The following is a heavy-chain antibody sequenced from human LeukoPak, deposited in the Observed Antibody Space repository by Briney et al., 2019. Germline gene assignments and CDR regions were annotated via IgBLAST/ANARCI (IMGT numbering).Heavy chain of an antibody. Sequence: SQTLSLTCAVSGGSISSGGYSWSWIRQPPGRGLEWIGYIYHSGRTYYNPSLKSRVTISVDRSKNQFSLKLSSVTAADTAVYYCARLRPFDWAIDYWGQGTLVTVSS. V-gene: IGHV4-30-2*01. CDR1: GGSISSGGYS. J-gene: IGHJ4*02. CDR2: IYHSGRT. CDR3: ARLRPFDWAIDY. D-gene: IGHD3-9*01.